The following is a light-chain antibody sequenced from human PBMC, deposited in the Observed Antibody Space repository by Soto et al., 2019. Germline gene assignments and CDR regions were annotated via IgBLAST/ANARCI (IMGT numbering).Light chain of an antibody. Sequence: DVVMTQSPLSLPVNLGQPASIACSSSQSLVHSDGNTYMNWFQQSPVQSPRRLIYSVSNRDSGVADRFSGSGSGTDFTLNISRVEAEDVGVYYCMQGIRWEWRFGPGTKVAIK. J-gene: IGKJ1*01. CDR1: QSLVHSDGNTY. CDR2: SVS. V-gene: IGKV2-30*02. CDR3: MQGIRWEWR.